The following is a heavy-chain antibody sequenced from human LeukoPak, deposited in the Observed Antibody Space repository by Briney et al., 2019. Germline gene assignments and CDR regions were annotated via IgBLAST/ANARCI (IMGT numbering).Heavy chain of an antibody. CDR2: ISAYNGNT. Sequence: ASVKVSCKASGYTFTSYGISWVRQAPGQGLEWMGWISAYNGNTNYAQKLQGRVTMTTDTSTSTAYMELRSLRSDYTAVYYCARDERYYDSSGYPSWGQGTMVTVSS. CDR1: GYTFTSYG. J-gene: IGHJ3*01. D-gene: IGHD3-22*01. V-gene: IGHV1-18*01. CDR3: ARDERYYDSSGYPS.